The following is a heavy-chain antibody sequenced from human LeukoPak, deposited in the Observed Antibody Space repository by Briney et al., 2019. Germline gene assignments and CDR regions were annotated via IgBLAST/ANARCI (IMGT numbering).Heavy chain of an antibody. CDR2: ISGSGSST. Sequence: GGTLRLSCAASRFTFSNYGMSWVRQAPGKGLEWVSGISGSGSSTYYADSVKGRFTISRDNSKNTLYLQMNSLRAEDTAVYYCVRCTFVLHKRCSAFDVWGQGTMVTVSA. J-gene: IGHJ3*01. CDR1: RFTFSNYG. CDR3: VRCTFVLHKRCSAFDV. V-gene: IGHV3-23*01. D-gene: IGHD2-8*01.